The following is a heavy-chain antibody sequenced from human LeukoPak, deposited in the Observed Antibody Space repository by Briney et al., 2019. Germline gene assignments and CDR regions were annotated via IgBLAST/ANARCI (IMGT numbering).Heavy chain of an antibody. J-gene: IGHJ4*02. V-gene: IGHV1-46*01. Sequence: ASVKVSCMASGYTFTSNYIHWVRQAPGQGLEWMGMIYPRDVSTSYAQKFQGRVTVTRDTSTSTVHMELSGLRSEDTAVYYCARDQEGFDYWGQGTLVTVSS. CDR1: GYTFTSNY. CDR2: IYPRDVST. CDR3: ARDQEGFDY.